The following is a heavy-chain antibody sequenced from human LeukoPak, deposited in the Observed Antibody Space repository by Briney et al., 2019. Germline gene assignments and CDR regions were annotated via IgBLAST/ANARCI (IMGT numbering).Heavy chain of an antibody. CDR1: GFTFSSYG. CDR2: IRYDGSNK. D-gene: IGHD5-18*01. CDR3: ARDTAMPKKPQYYFDY. J-gene: IGHJ4*02. Sequence: GGSLRLSCAASGFTFSSYGMHWVRQAPGKGLEWVAFIRYDGSNKYYADSVKGRFTISRDNAKNSLYLQMNSLRAEDTAVYYCARDTAMPKKPQYYFDYWGQGTLVTVSS. V-gene: IGHV3-30*02.